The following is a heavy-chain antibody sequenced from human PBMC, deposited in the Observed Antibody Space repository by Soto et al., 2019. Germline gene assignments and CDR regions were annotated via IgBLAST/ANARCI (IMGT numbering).Heavy chain of an antibody. CDR2: IIPIFGTA. V-gene: IGHV1-69*13. J-gene: IGHJ6*02. D-gene: IGHD1-26*01. CDR1: GGTFISYA. CDR3: ARGAGATLYYGMDV. Sequence: SVKVSCKASGGTFISYAISWVRQAPGQGLEWMGGIIPIFGTANYAQKFQGRVTITADESTSTAYMELSSLRSEDTAVYYCARGAGATLYYGMDVWGQGTTVTVSS.